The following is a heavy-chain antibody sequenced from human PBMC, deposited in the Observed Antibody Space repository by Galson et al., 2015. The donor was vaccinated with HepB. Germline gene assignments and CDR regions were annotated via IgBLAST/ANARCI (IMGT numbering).Heavy chain of an antibody. Sequence: SVKVSCKASGYTFTNYGISWVRQAPGQGLQWTGWISAYNGNTHYAQKLQGRVTMTTDTSTSTAYMELRILRSDDTAVYDCARGDWGWGGFDDWGHGTLVTVSS. J-gene: IGHJ4*01. V-gene: IGHV1-18*01. D-gene: IGHD7-27*01. CDR2: ISAYNGNT. CDR1: GYTFTNYG. CDR3: ARGDWGWGGFDD.